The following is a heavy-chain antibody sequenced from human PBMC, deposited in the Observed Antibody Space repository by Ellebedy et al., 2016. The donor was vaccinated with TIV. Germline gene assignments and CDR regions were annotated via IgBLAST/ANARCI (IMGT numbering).Heavy chain of an antibody. Sequence: SQTLSLTCVISGDSVSSHSVAWNWIRQSPSRGLEWLGRTYYRSEWYNDSAVSVKSRITINPDTSKNQFSLHLNSVTPEDTAVYYCARTRIRAFDIWGQGTMVTVSS. CDR1: GDSVSSHSVA. D-gene: IGHD2-15*01. CDR3: ARTRIRAFDI. J-gene: IGHJ3*02. CDR2: TYYRSEWYN. V-gene: IGHV6-1*01.